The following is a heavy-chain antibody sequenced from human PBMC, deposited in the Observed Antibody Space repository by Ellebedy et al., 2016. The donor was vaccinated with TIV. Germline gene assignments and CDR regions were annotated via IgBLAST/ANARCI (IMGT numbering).Heavy chain of an antibody. CDR1: GGSFSISY. CDR2: MYYSGRT. Sequence: SETLSLXXTVSGGSFSISYWSWIRQPPGKGLEWIGYMYYSGRTNYNPSLNSRVTISVDTSKNQFSLKLSSVTAADTAVYYCARETSRWFDPWGQGTLVTVSS. J-gene: IGHJ5*02. D-gene: IGHD4-11*01. V-gene: IGHV4-59*01. CDR3: ARETSRWFDP.